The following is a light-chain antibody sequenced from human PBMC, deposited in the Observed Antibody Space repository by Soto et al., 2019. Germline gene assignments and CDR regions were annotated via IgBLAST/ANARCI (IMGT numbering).Light chain of an antibody. Sequence: DIVMTQSPDSLAVSLGERATINCKSSQSVLYSSNNKNYLAWYQQKPGQPPKLLIYWASTRESGVPDRFSGSGSGTDFTLPISGLQAEDVDVYYCQQYYSTPRTFGKGTKVEIK. CDR2: WAS. CDR3: QQYYSTPRT. J-gene: IGKJ1*01. CDR1: QSVLYSSNNKNY. V-gene: IGKV4-1*01.